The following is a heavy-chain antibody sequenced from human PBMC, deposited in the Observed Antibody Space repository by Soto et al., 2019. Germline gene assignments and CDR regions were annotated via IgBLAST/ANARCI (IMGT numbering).Heavy chain of an antibody. CDR2: INHSGST. D-gene: IGHD6-13*01. CDR3: ATSYGNAWYTY. J-gene: IGHJ4*02. V-gene: IGHV4-61*08. Sequence: SETLSLTCTVSGGSISSGDYYWSWIRQPPGKGLEWIGEINHSGSTNYNPSLKSRVTISVDTSKNQFTLQLTSVTVEDTAVYYCATSYGNAWYTYWGQGTQVTVSS. CDR1: GGSISSGDYY.